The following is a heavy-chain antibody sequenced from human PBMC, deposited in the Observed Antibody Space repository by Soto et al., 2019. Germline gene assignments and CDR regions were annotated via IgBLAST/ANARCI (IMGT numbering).Heavy chain of an antibody. J-gene: IGHJ4*02. V-gene: IGHV3-23*01. CDR1: GFTFTNYA. Sequence: PGGSLRLSCAASGFTFTNYAMNWVRQAPGKGLEWVASISYSTGTAYYADSVEGRFIVSRDTSKSTLYLQMNSLRGDDTAVYYCAIAEIPRRNWNFDYWGQGTLVTVSS. D-gene: IGHD1-1*01. CDR2: ISYSTGTA. CDR3: AIAEIPRRNWNFDY.